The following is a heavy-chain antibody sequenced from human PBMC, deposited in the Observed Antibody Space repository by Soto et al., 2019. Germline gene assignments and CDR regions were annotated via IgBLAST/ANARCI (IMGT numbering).Heavy chain of an antibody. CDR2: IYHSGNT. V-gene: IGHV4-30-4*01. CDR3: ARERPDAARLDP. J-gene: IGHJ5*02. Sequence: SETLSPTCTVSDRSLSSGDYYWRWIRPPPGKGLEWIGYIYHSGNTYYNPSLKSRVTISVDTSKNQFSLKLSSVTAADTAVYYCARERPDAARLDPRGQGILVTVSS. CDR1: DRSLSSGDYY. D-gene: IGHD2-2*01.